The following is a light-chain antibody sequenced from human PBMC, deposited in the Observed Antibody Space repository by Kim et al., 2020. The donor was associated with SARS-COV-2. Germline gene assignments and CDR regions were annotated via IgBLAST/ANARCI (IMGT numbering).Light chain of an antibody. CDR3: QSYDSSLSGFV. J-gene: IGLJ1*01. CDR1: HSNIGAGYD. V-gene: IGLV1-40*01. CDR2: GDI. Sequence: QSVLTQPPSVSGAPGQRVTVSCIGTHSNIGAGYDVHWYQQFPGMAPKLLIYGDINRPSGVPDRFSGSKTGSSASLVITGLQPEDEADYYCQSYDSSLSGFVLGSGTQVTVL.